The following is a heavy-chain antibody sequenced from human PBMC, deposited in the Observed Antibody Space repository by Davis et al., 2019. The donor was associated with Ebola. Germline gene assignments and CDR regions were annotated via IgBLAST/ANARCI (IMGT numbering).Heavy chain of an antibody. Sequence: SETLSLTCTVSGGSISNGDYSWSWIRQSPGKGLEWIGYIHHSGGTYYNPSLKSRLTISVDTSKNQFSLRLNSVTAADTATYYCARDDLTGLMDSWGQGTLVTVSS. J-gene: IGHJ4*02. D-gene: IGHD2-8*02. CDR1: GGSISNGDYS. CDR3: ARDDLTGLMDS. V-gene: IGHV4-30-4*08. CDR2: IHHSGGT.